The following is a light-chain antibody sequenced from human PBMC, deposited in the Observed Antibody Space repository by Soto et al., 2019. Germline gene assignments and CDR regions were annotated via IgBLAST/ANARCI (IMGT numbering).Light chain of an antibody. CDR3: QQRSSWIT. V-gene: IGKV3-11*01. CDR2: DAS. CDR1: QSVSTY. Sequence: EFVLTQSPATLSLSPGERATLSCRASQSVSTYLAWYQQKPGQAPRLLIYDASNRATGIPARFSGSGSATDFTLTISSLEPEDFAVYYCQQRSSWITFGQGTRL. J-gene: IGKJ5*01.